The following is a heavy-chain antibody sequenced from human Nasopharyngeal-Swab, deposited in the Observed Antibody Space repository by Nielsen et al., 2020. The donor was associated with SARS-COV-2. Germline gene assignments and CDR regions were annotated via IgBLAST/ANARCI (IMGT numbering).Heavy chain of an antibody. J-gene: IGHJ5*02. V-gene: IGHV3-48*03. CDR2: ISSSGSTI. Sequence: GGSLRLSCAASGFTFSSYEMNWVRQAPGKGLEWVSCISSSGSTIYYADSVKGRFTISRDNAKNSLYLQMNSLRAEDTALYYCAKAAPHSSGWYGNWFDPWGQGTLVTVSS. CDR1: GFTFSSYE. CDR3: AKAAPHSSGWYGNWFDP. D-gene: IGHD6-19*01.